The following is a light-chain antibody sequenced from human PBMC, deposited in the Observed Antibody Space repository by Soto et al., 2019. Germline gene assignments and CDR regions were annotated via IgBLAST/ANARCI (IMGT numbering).Light chain of an antibody. CDR3: ETWDSNTRV. CDR1: SGHSSYI. J-gene: IGLJ3*02. CDR2: LEGSGSY. V-gene: IGLV4-60*02. Sequence: QSVLTQSSSASPSLGSSVKLTCTLSSGHSSYIIAWHQQQPGKAPRYLMKLEGSGSYNKGSGVPDRFSGSSSGADRYLTISNLQFEDEDDYYCETWDSNTRVFGGGTKLTVL.